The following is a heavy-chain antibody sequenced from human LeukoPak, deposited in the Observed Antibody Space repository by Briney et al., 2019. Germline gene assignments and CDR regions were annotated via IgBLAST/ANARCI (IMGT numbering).Heavy chain of an antibody. CDR1: GFTVSSNY. J-gene: IGHJ4*02. CDR3: ARGTTVTHSFDY. CDR2: IYSGGST. V-gene: IGHV3-66*02. Sequence: GGSLRLSXAASGFTVSSNYMSWVRQAPGKGLEWVSVIYSGGSTYYADSVKGRFTISRDNSKNTLYPQMNSLRAEDTAVYYCARGTTVTHSFDYWGQGTLVTVSS. D-gene: IGHD4-17*01.